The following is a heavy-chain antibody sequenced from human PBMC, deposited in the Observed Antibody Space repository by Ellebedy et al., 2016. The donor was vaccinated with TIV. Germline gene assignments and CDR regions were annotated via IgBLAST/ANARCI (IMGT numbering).Heavy chain of an antibody. CDR3: AKDQAGGVGH. D-gene: IGHD6-19*01. J-gene: IGHJ1*01. Sequence: AASVKVSCKASGYRFTGYEMHWVRQAPGQGLEWMGWIKPYSGATTYAPRFQGRVTMTSDTSINTAYMELRGLTFNDTAIYYCAKDQAGGVGHWGQGTLLIVSS. V-gene: IGHV1-2*02. CDR1: GYRFTGYE. CDR2: IKPYSGAT.